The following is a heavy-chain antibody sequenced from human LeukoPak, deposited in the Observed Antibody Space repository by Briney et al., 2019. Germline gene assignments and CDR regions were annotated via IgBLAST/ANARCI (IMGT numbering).Heavy chain of an antibody. CDR3: ARDWITYYDSSDRYYYGMDV. V-gene: IGHV4-4*07. D-gene: IGHD3-22*01. Sequence: PSETLSLTCTVSGGSISSYYWSWIRQPAGQGLEWIGRIYTSGSTKYNPSLKSRVTMSVDTSKNQFSLKLSSVTAADTAVYYCARDWITYYDSSDRYYYGMDVWGQGTTVTVSS. CDR2: IYTSGST. CDR1: GGSISSYY. J-gene: IGHJ6*02.